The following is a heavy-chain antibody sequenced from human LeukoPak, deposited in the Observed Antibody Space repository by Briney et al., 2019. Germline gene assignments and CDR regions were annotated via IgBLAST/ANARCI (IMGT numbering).Heavy chain of an antibody. D-gene: IGHD3-3*01. CDR1: GFTFSSYW. Sequence: GGSLRLFCAASGFTFSSYWMSWVRQAPGKGLEWVANIKQDGSEKYYVDSVKGRFTISRDNAQNSLYLQMNSLRAEDTAVYYCAKDSPQDFWSGYPAFDIWGQGTMVTVSS. V-gene: IGHV3-7*03. CDR2: IKQDGSEK. CDR3: AKDSPQDFWSGYPAFDI. J-gene: IGHJ3*02.